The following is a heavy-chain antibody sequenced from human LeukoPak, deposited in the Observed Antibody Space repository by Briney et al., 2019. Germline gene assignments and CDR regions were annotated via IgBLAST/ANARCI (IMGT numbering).Heavy chain of an antibody. J-gene: IGHJ4*02. Sequence: GGALRLSCAASGFTFRSYWMSWVRQAPGKGLEWVANIKQDGSEKYYVDSVKGRFTISRDNAKNSLYLQMNSLRAEDTGVYYCAREHPYYYDSSGTALMAEIKYYFDYWGQGTLVTVSS. CDR2: IKQDGSEK. V-gene: IGHV3-7*01. CDR3: AREHPYYYDSSGTALMAEIKYYFDY. D-gene: IGHD3-22*01. CDR1: GFTFRSYW.